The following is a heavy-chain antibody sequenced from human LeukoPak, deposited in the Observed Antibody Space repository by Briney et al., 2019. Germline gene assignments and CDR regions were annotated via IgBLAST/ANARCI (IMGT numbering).Heavy chain of an antibody. CDR2: ISGSGGTT. Sequence: GGSLRLSCAASGFTFSSYAINWVRQAPGKGLEWVSSISGSGGTTYYADSVKGRFTISRDNSKSTVHLQVNSLRAEDTALYYRAKSRVPGTSGHIYFFDSWGQGTLVTVSS. CDR3: AKSRVPGTSGHIYFFDS. CDR1: GFTFSSYA. V-gene: IGHV3-23*01. D-gene: IGHD3-10*01. J-gene: IGHJ4*02.